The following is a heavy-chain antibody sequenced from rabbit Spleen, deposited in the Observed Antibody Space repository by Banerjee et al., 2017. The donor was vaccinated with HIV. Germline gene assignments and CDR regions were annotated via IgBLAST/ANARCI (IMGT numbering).Heavy chain of an antibody. Sequence: QEQLVESGGGLGQPGGSLKLSCKASGFDFSSYGVSWVRQAPGKGLEWIGYIDPGFGSAYYASWVNGRFSISSDNAQNTVDLQMSGLTAADTATYFCARAGYAGYGYANFRDYYGMDLWGQGTLVTVS. CDR2: IDPGFGSA. J-gene: IGHJ6*01. CDR1: GFDFSSYG. CDR3: ARAGYAGYGYANFRDYYGMDL. V-gene: IGHV1S47*01. D-gene: IGHD6-1*01.